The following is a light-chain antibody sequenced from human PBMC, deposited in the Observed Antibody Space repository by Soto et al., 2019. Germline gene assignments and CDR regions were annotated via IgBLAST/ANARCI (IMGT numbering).Light chain of an antibody. CDR3: QQYHSSSPP. CDR2: DAS. Sequence: DIQMTQSPSNLSASVGDGVTITCRASQNISVWLAWYQQRPGKATKFLIYDASNLETGVSSRFSGSGSGTEFTLTIRSLQPDDFATYYCQQYHSSSPPFGQGTKLEIK. CDR1: QNISVW. J-gene: IGKJ2*01. V-gene: IGKV1-5*01.